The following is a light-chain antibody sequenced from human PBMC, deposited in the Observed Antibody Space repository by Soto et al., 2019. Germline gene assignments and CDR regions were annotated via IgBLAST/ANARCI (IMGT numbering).Light chain of an antibody. CDR1: QTVTSD. CDR3: QQYYNWPRT. Sequence: EIVLTQSPGTLSLSPGERATLSCRASQTVTSDYLAWYQQKPGQAPRLLIYGASDRATGLPARFSGTGSGTEFTLTINSLQAEDSAVYYCQQYYNWPRTFGQGTRLEIK. CDR2: GAS. V-gene: IGKV3-15*01. J-gene: IGKJ5*01.